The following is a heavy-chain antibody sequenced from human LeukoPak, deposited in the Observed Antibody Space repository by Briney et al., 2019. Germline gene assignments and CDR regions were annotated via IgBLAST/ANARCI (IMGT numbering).Heavy chain of an antibody. Sequence: SETLSLTCTVSGGSISSYYWGWIRQPPGKGLEWIGSIYYSGATYYSPSLKSRVTISVDTSKNQLSLRLSSVTAADTAVYYCARHSDTYGDRGPGYWGQGTLVTVSS. D-gene: IGHD5-18*01. CDR1: GGSISSYY. J-gene: IGHJ4*02. CDR2: IYYSGAT. V-gene: IGHV4-39*01. CDR3: ARHSDTYGDRGPGY.